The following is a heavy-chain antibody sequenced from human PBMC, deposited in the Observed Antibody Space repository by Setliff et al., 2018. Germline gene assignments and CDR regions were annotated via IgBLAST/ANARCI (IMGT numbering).Heavy chain of an antibody. J-gene: IGHJ5*02. CDR1: GASITTGSYS. CDR3: ARDITREPYTGGFYHFDP. Sequence: KTSETLSLTCTVSGASITTGSYSWSWIRQSAGKGLEWVGRISGNGSATYNPSLKSRVSIFIDASNNQVSLDLSSVTAADSAVYYCARDITREPYTGGFYHFDPWGQGALVTVSS. CDR2: ISGNGSA. V-gene: IGHV4-61*02. D-gene: IGHD3-16*01.